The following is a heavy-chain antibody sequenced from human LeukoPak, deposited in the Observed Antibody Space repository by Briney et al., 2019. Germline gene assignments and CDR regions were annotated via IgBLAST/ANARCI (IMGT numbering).Heavy chain of an antibody. CDR3: AADHPVYFNF. V-gene: IGHV4-59*08. J-gene: IGHJ4*02. Sequence: KPSETLSLTCTVSGASISSYYWSWIRQPPGRGLEWIGYIYYTGTTNYNPSLRSRVTISLDTSKNQFSLRLTSVTAVDAAIYYCAADHPVYFNFWGQGTLVTVSS. CDR2: IYYTGTT. CDR1: GASISSYY.